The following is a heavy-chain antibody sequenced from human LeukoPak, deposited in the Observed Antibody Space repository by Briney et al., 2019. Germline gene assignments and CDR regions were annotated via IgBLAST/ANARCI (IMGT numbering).Heavy chain of an antibody. CDR3: ARAPAPPLIVVVRRNLVSYAFDI. CDR2: IYYSGST. D-gene: IGHD3-22*01. CDR1: GGSVSSCDYY. J-gene: IGHJ3*02. Sequence: SQTLSLTCTVSGGSVSSCDYYWSWIREPPGKGLEWIGYIYYSGSTYYNPSLKSRVTISVDTSKNHFYLKLSSVTAADTAVYYCARAPAPPLIVVVRRNLVSYAFDIWGQGTMVTVSS. V-gene: IGHV4-30-4*08.